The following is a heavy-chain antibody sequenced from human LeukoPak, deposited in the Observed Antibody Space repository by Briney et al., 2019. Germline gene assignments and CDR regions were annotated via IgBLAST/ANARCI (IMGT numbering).Heavy chain of an antibody. CDR2: IYSGGGT. CDR1: GFTVSTNY. V-gene: IGHV3-66*01. CDR3: ARDLSTGFDP. D-gene: IGHD2/OR15-2a*01. Sequence: AGGSLRLSCAASGFTVSTNYMSWVRQAPGKGLEWVSVIYSGGGTYCADSVKGGFTISRDNSKNTLYLQMNSLRAEDTAVYYCARDLSTGFDPWGQGTLVTVSS. J-gene: IGHJ5*02.